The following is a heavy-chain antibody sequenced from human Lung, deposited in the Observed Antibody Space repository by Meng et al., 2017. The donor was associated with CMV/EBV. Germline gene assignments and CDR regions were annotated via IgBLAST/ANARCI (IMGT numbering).Heavy chain of an antibody. D-gene: IGHD3-3*01. CDR3: ARDLRPMYYDFWSGFGA. CDR1: GFTFSSYA. V-gene: IGHV3-30*04. CDR2: ISYDGSNK. J-gene: IGHJ5*02. Sequence: SCAASGFTFSSYAMHWVRQAPGKGLEWVAVISYDGSNKYYADSVKGRFTISRDNSKNTLYLQMNSLRAEDTAVYYCARDLRPMYYDFWSGFGAWGQGXLVTVSS.